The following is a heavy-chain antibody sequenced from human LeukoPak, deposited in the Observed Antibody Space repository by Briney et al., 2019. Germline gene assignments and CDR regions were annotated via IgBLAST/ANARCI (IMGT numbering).Heavy chain of an antibody. Sequence: GGSLRLSCAASGFTFSSYWMSWVRQAPGKGLEWVANIKQDGSEKYYVDSVKGRFTISRDNAKNSLYLQMNSLRAEDTAVYYCAREDRLEPRYYYYYYMDVWGKGTTVTVSS. CDR2: IKQDGSEK. D-gene: IGHD1-1*01. V-gene: IGHV3-7*01. CDR3: AREDRLEPRYYYYYYMDV. CDR1: GFTFSSYW. J-gene: IGHJ6*03.